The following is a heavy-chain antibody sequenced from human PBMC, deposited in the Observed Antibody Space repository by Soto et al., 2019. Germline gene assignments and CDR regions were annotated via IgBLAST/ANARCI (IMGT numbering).Heavy chain of an antibody. Sequence: SETLSLTCAVYGGSFSGYYWSWIRQPPGKGLERIGYIYYSGSTNYNPSLKSRVTISVDTSKNQFSLKLSSVTAADTAVYYCLSFFSGSSSPRHYYYYMDVWGKGTTVTVSS. CDR3: LSFFSGSSSPRHYYYYMDV. CDR1: GGSFSGYY. D-gene: IGHD6-6*01. J-gene: IGHJ6*03. CDR2: IYYSGST. V-gene: IGHV4-59*08.